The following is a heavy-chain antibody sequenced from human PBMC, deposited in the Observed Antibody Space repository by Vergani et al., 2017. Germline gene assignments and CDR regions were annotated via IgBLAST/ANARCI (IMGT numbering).Heavy chain of an antibody. CDR1: GGTFSSYA. Sequence: QVQLVQSGAEVKKPGSSVKVSCKASGGTFSSYAISWVRQAPGQGLEWMGGIIPIFGTANYAQKFQGRVTITADESTSTAYMELSSLRSEDTAVYYCARSRKLRYSGSYGDAFDIWGQGTMVTVS. D-gene: IGHD1-26*01. V-gene: IGHV1-69*12. CDR3: ARSRKLRYSGSYGDAFDI. CDR2: IIPIFGTA. J-gene: IGHJ3*02.